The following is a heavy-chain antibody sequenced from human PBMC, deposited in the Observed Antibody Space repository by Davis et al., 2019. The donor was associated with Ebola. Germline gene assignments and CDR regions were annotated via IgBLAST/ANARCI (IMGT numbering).Heavy chain of an antibody. J-gene: IGHJ4*02. CDR2: IIPIFGTA. D-gene: IGHD6-13*01. Sequence: SVKVSCKASGGTFSSYAISWVRQAPGQGLEWMGGIIPIFGTANYAQKFQGRVTITADESTSTAYMELRSLRSDDTAVYYCARWFVYSSSWQRGGDYWGQGTLVTVSS. CDR3: ARWFVYSSSWQRGGDY. CDR1: GGTFSSYA. V-gene: IGHV1-69*13.